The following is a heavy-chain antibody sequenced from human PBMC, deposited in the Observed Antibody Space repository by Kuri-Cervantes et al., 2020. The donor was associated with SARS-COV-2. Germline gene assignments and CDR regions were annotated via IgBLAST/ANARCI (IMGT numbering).Heavy chain of an antibody. CDR2: INQRGST. V-gene: IGHV4-34*01. CDR3: ARRGPTTVTTFTSLAEVGFQH. Sequence: SETLSLTCALYDASFSIYYWSWVRQPPGRGLEWIAYINQRGSTNYNPSLKSRVTISVDTSKNQFSLKLSSVTAADTAVYYCARRGPTTVTTFTSLAEVGFQHWGQGTLVTVSS. CDR1: DASFSIYY. J-gene: IGHJ1*01. D-gene: IGHD4-17*01.